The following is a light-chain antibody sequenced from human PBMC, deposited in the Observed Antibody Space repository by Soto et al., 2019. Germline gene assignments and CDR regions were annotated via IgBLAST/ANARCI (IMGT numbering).Light chain of an antibody. CDR2: EVT. J-gene: IGLJ3*02. Sequence: QSVLSQPASVSGSPGQSITISCTGTSNDVGYYNYVSWYQQHPGQAPKLMISEVTTRPSGVSDRFSGSKSGNTASLTISRLQAEDEAHYYCSSYTTAYTKVFGGGTKVTVL. CDR1: SNDVGYYNY. CDR3: SSYTTAYTKV. V-gene: IGLV2-14*01.